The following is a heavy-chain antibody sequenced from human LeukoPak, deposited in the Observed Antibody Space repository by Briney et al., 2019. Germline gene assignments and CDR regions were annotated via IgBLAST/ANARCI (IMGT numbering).Heavy chain of an antibody. CDR2: IYTSGST. J-gene: IGHJ6*03. Sequence: PSETLSLTCTVSGGSISSYYWSWIRQPPGKGLEWIGYIYTSGSTNYNPSLKSRVTISVDTSKNQFSLKLSSVTAADTAVYYCARRGYSYGPYYYYYMDVWGKGTTVTVSS. CDR1: GGSISSYY. CDR3: ARRGYSYGPYYYYYMDV. D-gene: IGHD5-18*01. V-gene: IGHV4-4*09.